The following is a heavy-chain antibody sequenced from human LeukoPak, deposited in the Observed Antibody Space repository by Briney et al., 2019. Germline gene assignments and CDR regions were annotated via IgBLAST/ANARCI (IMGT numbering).Heavy chain of an antibody. CDR3: AKYCSTTSCYYLDY. CDR2: IYYSGST. J-gene: IGHJ4*02. CDR1: GGSISSSSYY. Sequence: SETLSLTCTVSGGSISSSSYYWGWIRQPPGKGLEWIASIYYSGSTYYNPSLKSRVTISVDTSKNQFSLKLSSVTAADTAVYYCAKYCSTTSCYYLDYWGQGILVTVSS. D-gene: IGHD2-2*01. V-gene: IGHV4-39*07.